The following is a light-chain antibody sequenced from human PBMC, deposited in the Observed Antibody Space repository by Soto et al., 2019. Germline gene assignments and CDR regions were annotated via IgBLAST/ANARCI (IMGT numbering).Light chain of an antibody. V-gene: IGLV2-14*01. CDR3: SSYTSSSTHYV. CDR2: EVS. J-gene: IGLJ1*01. CDR1: ISDVGGYNY. Sequence: QSALTQPASVSGSPGQSITISCTGTISDVGGYNYVSWYQQYPGKAPKLMIYEVSNRPSGVSNRFSGSKSGYTASLTISGLQAEDEADYFCSSYTSSSTHYVFGTGTKLTVL.